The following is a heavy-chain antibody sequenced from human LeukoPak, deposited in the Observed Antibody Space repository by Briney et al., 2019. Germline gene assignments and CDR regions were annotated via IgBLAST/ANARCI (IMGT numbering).Heavy chain of an antibody. CDR3: AHYDFWSGYYVY. Sequence: SETLSLTCNVSGGSISSYYWSWIRQPPGKGLEWIGYIYYSGSTNYNPSLKSRVTISVDTSKNQFSLKLSSVTAADTAVYYCAHYDFWSGYYVYWGQGTLVTVSS. V-gene: IGHV4-59*08. J-gene: IGHJ4*02. CDR2: IYYSGST. CDR1: GGSISSYY. D-gene: IGHD3-3*01.